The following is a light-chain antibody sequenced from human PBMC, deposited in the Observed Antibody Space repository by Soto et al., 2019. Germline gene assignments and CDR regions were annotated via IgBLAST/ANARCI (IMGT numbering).Light chain of an antibody. CDR3: QQYYSTLLIT. CDR1: QSVLYSSNNKNY. V-gene: IGKV4-1*01. CDR2: WAS. J-gene: IGKJ5*01. Sequence: DIVMTQSPDSLAVSLGERATINCKSSQSVLYSSNNKNYLAWYQQKPGQPHKLLIYWASTRESGVPDRFSGSGSGTDFTLTISSLQAEDVAVYYCQQYYSTLLITFGQGTRLEMK.